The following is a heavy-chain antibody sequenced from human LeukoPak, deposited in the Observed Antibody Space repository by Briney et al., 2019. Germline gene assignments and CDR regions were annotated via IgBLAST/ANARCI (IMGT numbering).Heavy chain of an antibody. V-gene: IGHV4-61*02. CDR3: AREGAARNFDY. CDR1: GGSISSGSYY. CDR2: IYTSGST. D-gene: IGHD6-6*01. J-gene: IGHJ4*02. Sequence: SETLSLACTVSGGSISSGSYYWTWIRQPAGKGLEWIGRIYTSGSTNFNPSLKSRVSISLDTSQNQFSLKLSSVTAADTAVYYCAREGAARNFDYWGQGILVTVSS.